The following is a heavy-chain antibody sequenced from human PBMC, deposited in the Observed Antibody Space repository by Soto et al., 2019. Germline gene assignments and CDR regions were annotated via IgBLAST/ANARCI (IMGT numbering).Heavy chain of an antibody. CDR2: IYHSGST. CDR1: GGSISSGGYS. Sequence: PSETLSLTCAVSGGSISSGGYSWSWIRQPPGKGLEWIGYIYHSGSTYYNPSLKSRVTISVDTSKNQFSLKLSSVTAADTAVYYCAREGGDGYNDWDFDLWGRGTLVTVSS. CDR3: AREGGDGYNDWDFDL. V-gene: IGHV4-30-2*01. D-gene: IGHD2-21*01. J-gene: IGHJ2*01.